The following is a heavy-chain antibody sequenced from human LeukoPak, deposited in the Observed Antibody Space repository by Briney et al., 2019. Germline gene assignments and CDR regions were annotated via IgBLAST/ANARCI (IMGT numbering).Heavy chain of an antibody. CDR1: GGTFSSYA. V-gene: IGHV1-69*04. CDR3: ARVKYYYDSSGYYYVAFDI. Sequence: SVKVSCKASGGTFSSYAISWVRQAPGQGLEWMGRIIPILGIANYAQKFQGRVTITTDESTSTAYMELSSLRSEDTAVYYCARVKYYYDSSGYYYVAFDIWGQGTMVTVSS. CDR2: IIPILGIA. J-gene: IGHJ3*02. D-gene: IGHD3-22*01.